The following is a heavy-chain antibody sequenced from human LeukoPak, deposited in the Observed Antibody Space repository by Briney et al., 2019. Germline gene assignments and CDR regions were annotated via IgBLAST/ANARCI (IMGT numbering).Heavy chain of an antibody. CDR1: GFTFSSHD. CDR2: IGTAGDP. V-gene: IGHV3-13*05. CDR3: ARDWGYDSGTYCVY. Sequence: GGSLRLSCAASGFTFSSHDMHWVRQTTGKGLEWVSGIGTAGDPYYLDSVKGRFTISRENAKNSLYLQMNSLRAGDTAVYYCARDWGYDSGTYCVYWGQGTLVTVSS. D-gene: IGHD3-10*01. J-gene: IGHJ4*02.